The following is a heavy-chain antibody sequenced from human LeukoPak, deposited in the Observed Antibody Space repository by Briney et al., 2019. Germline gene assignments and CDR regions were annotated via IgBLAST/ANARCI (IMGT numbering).Heavy chain of an antibody. CDR1: GFTFSSYA. V-gene: IGHV3-23*01. CDR2: ITDSGGST. D-gene: IGHD6-19*01. CDR3: AKAVAGYWYFDL. Sequence: GGSLRLSCAASGFTFSSYAMSWVRQAPGKGLEWVSAITDSGGSTYYADSVKGRFTISRDNSKNTLYLEMNSLRAEDTAVYYCAKAVAGYWYFDLWGRGTLVTVSS. J-gene: IGHJ2*01.